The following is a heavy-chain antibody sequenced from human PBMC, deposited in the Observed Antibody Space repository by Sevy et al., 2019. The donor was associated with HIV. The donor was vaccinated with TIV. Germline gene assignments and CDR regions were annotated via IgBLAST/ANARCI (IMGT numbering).Heavy chain of an antibody. CDR2: ISYEGSNK. Sequence: GGSLRLSCAASGFTFSSYAMHWVRQAPGKGLEWVAVISYEGSNKYYADSVKGRFTISRDNSKNTLYLQMNSLRAEDTAVYYCARDLDAGGTYDYWGQGTLVTVSS. CDR1: GFTFSSYA. V-gene: IGHV3-30-3*01. CDR3: ARDLDAGGTYDY. J-gene: IGHJ4*02. D-gene: IGHD3-16*01.